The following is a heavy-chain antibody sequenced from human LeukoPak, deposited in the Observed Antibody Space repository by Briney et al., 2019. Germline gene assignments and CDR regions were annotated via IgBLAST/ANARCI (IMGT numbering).Heavy chain of an antibody. Sequence: GGSLRLSCAASGFTLSSYAMSWVRQAPGKGLEWVSAISGSGGSTYYADSVKGRSTISRDNSKNTLYLQMNSLRAEDTAVFYCAKAKVVVAAAGLYFDSWGQGTLVTVSS. CDR2: ISGSGGST. CDR3: AKAKVVVAAAGLYFDS. J-gene: IGHJ4*02. D-gene: IGHD2-15*01. V-gene: IGHV3-23*01. CDR1: GFTLSSYA.